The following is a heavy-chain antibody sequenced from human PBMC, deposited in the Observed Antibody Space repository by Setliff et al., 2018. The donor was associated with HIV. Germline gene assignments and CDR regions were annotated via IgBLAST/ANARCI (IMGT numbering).Heavy chain of an antibody. J-gene: IGHJ4*02. CDR1: GYRFPTYE. CDR2: ITPFGGST. CDR3: ARAPPSGKARPYYFDY. D-gene: IGHD6-13*01. V-gene: IGHV1-46*01. Sequence: ASVKVSCKTSGYRFPTYEMHWVRQAPGEGLEWIGIITPFGGSTYYAQKFQGRVTLTMDTSTSTFYMELSSLRFEDTAVYYCARAPPSGKARPYYFDYWGQGTLVTVSS.